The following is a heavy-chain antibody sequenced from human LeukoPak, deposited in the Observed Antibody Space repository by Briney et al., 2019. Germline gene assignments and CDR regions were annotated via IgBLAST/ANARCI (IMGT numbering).Heavy chain of an antibody. J-gene: IGHJ4*02. V-gene: IGHV1-69*05. CDR3: AADGAKSSYGGY. Sequence: SVKVSCKASRGTFSSYAISWVRQAPGQGLEWMGGIIPIFGTANYAQKFQGRVTITTDESTSTAYMELCSLRSEDTAVYYCAADGAKSSYGGYWGQGTLVTVSS. CDR1: RGTFSSYA. CDR2: IIPIFGTA. D-gene: IGHD4/OR15-4a*01.